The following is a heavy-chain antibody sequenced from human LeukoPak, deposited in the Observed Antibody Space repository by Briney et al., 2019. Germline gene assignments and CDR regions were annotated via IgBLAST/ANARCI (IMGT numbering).Heavy chain of an antibody. CDR1: GFTFSSYA. V-gene: IGHV3-30-3*01. CDR3: ARDTNWNFDY. D-gene: IGHD1-1*01. Sequence: GGSLRLSCAASGFTFSSYAMRWVRQAPGKGLEWVAIISYDGSNKYYADSVKGRFTISRDNSKNTLYLQMNSLRAEDTAVYYCARDTNWNFDYWGQGTLVTVSS. CDR2: ISYDGSNK. J-gene: IGHJ4*02.